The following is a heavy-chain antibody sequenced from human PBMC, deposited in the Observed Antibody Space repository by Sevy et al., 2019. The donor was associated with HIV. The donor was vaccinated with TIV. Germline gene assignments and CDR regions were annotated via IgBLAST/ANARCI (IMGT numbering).Heavy chain of an antibody. J-gene: IGHJ4*02. D-gene: IGHD3-10*01. CDR1: GFTFSSYW. CDR2: INSDGSST. V-gene: IGHV3-74*01. Sequence: GGSLRLSCAASGFTFSSYWMHWVRQAPGKGLVWVSRINSDGSSTSYADSMKGRFTISRDNAKNTLYLQMNSLRAEDTAVYYCASSKGDYYYGSGSLHADYWGQGTLVTVSS. CDR3: ASSKGDYYYGSGSLHADY.